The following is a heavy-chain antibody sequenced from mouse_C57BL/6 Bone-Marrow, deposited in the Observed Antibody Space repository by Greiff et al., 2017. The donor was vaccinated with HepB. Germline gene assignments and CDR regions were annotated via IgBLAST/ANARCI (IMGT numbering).Heavy chain of an antibody. CDR3: ARHEEAMDY. J-gene: IGHJ4*01. CDR2: ISNGGGST. Sequence: EVKLVESGGGLVQPGGSLKLSCAASGFTFSDYYMYWVRQTPGKRLEWVAYISNGGGSTYYTDTVKGRYTISRDNAKNTLYLQRSRLKSDDTAMYYCARHEEAMDYWGQGTSVTVSS. V-gene: IGHV5-12*01. CDR1: GFTFSDYY.